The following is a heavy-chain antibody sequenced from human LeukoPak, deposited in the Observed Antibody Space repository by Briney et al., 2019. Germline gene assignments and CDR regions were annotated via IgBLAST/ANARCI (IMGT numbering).Heavy chain of an antibody. CDR3: ARQKSGYDYAFDI. V-gene: IGHV5-51*01. J-gene: IGHJ3*02. CDR2: IYPGDSDT. Sequence: GESLKISCKGSGYSFTSYWIGWVRQMPGKGLEWMGIIYPGDSDTRYSPSFQGQVTISADKFISTAYLQWSSLKASDTAMYYCARQKSGYDYAFDIWGQGTMVTVSS. D-gene: IGHD5-12*01. CDR1: GYSFTSYW.